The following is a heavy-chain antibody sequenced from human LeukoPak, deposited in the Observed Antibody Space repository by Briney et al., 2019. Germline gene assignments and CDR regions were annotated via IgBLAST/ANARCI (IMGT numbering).Heavy chain of an antibody. CDR3: AKDRAAPHFDY. Sequence: GGSLRLSCVASGLHFSGTAMSWVRQAPGKGLEWVSGISHDGMNRYYADSVKGRLTISRDNSKNTLYLQMNSLRAEDTAVYYCAKDRAAPHFDYWGQGTLVTVSS. V-gene: IGHV3-23*01. CDR2: ISHDGMNR. CDR1: GLHFSGTA. J-gene: IGHJ4*02. D-gene: IGHD3-10*01.